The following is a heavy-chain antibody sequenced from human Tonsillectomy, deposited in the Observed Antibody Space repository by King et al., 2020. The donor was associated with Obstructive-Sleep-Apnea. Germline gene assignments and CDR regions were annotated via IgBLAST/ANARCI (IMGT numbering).Heavy chain of an antibody. CDR1: GYTVSNYD. V-gene: IGHV1-8*01. J-gene: IGHJ6*02. D-gene: IGHD3-10*01. CDR2: MNPNNGNT. CDR3: ASALISLVRGPYYYNGLDV. Sequence: QLVQSGAEVKKPGASVKVSCKASGYTVSNYDINWVRQAPGQGLDWMGWMNPNNGNTGHAQKFQGRVTMTRDSSINTLFLELSSLRSEDTAVYYCASALISLVRGPYYYNGLDVWGQGTTVTVSS.